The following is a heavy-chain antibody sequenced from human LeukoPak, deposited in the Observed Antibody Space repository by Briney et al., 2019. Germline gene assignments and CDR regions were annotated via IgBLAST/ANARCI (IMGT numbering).Heavy chain of an antibody. D-gene: IGHD2-21*01. J-gene: IGHJ4*02. V-gene: IGHV3-15*01. CDR2: IKSRSDGGTA. CDR3: TTDGLYSIDN. Sequence: PGGSLRLSCAASGFIVSTNYMSWVRQAPGKGLEWVGRIKSRSDGGTADYAAPVKGRFAISRDDSRNTLYLQMNSLKIEDTAVYYCTTDGLYSIDNWGQGTLVTVSS. CDR1: GFIVSTNY.